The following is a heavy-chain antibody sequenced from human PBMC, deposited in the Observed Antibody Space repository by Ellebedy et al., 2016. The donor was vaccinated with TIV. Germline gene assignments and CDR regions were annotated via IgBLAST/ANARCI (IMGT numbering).Heavy chain of an antibody. CDR1: GYTFTSYY. Sequence: ASVKVSCKASGYTFTSYYIHWVRQAPGQGLEWMGIINPSGGSTTYAQKLQGRITLTRDRSTRPVYMELSSLGSEDTAVYYCARDLDYWGQGTLVTVSS. V-gene: IGHV1-46*04. J-gene: IGHJ4*02. CDR3: ARDLDY. CDR2: INPSGGST.